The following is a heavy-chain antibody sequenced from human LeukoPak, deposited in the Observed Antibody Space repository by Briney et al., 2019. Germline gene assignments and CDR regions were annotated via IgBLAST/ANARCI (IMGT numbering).Heavy chain of an antibody. CDR1: GYIFTGYY. D-gene: IGHD4-17*01. CDR3: AREAFTTVTSATDAFDI. J-gene: IGHJ3*02. Sequence: ASVKVSCKASGYIFTGYYMHWVRQAPGQGLEWMGWINPNSGGTNYAQKFQGRVTMARDTSISIAYMEVSRLTFDDTAVYYCAREAFTTVTSATDAFDIWGQGTMVTVSS. CDR2: INPNSGGT. V-gene: IGHV1-2*02.